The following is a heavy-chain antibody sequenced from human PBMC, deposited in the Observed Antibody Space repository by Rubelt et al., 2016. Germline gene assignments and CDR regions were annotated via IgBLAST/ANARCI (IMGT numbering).Heavy chain of an antibody. CDR3: AGSDRGGWYFDAFDI. D-gene: IGHD6-19*01. Sequence: GGEWVGRTRNKANSYTTEYAASVKGRFTISRDDSKNSLYLQMNSLKTEDTAVYYCAGSDRGGWYFDAFDIWGQGTMVTVSS. CDR2: TRNKANSYTT. J-gene: IGHJ3*02. V-gene: IGHV3-72*01.